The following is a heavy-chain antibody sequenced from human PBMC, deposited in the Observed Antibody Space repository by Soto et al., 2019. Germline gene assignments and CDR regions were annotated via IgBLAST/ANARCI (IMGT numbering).Heavy chain of an antibody. V-gene: IGHV1-69*01. CDR3: ARGAHYDSTGYYYFY. D-gene: IGHD3-22*01. CDR2: IIPIFGTA. CDR1: GGTFSNYA. J-gene: IGHJ4*02. Sequence: QVQLVQSGAEVQKPGSSVKVSCKASGGTFSNYAISWLRQAPGQGLEWVGGIIPIFGTANYAQKFQARVSITADESTSTAYMELRSLRSEDTAVYYCARGAHYDSTGYYYFYWGQGTLVTVSS.